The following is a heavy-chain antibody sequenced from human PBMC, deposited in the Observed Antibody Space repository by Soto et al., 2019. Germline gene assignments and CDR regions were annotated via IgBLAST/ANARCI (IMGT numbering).Heavy chain of an antibody. CDR3: ARGVAVAGT. V-gene: IGHV3-33*01. CDR2: IWYDGSNK. CDR1: GFTFSSDG. Sequence: QVQLVESGGGVVQPGRSLRLSCAASGFTFSSDGMHWVRQAPGKGLEWVAVIWYDGSNKYYADSVKCRFTISRDNSKNTLYLQMNSLRAEDTAVYYCARGVAVAGTWGQGTLVTVSS. J-gene: IGHJ4*02. D-gene: IGHD6-19*01.